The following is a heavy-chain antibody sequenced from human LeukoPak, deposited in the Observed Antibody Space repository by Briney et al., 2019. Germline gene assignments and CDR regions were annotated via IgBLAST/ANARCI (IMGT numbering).Heavy chain of an antibody. CDR2: INHSGST. D-gene: IGHD3-3*01. V-gene: IGHV4-34*01. CDR3: ARARSPISKYYVPAHFDY. Sequence: SETLSLTCAVYGGSFSGYYWSWIRQPPGKGLEWIGEINHSGSTNYNPSLKSRVTISVDTSKNQFSLKLSSVTAADTAVYYCARARSPISKYYVPAHFDYWGQGTLVTVSS. J-gene: IGHJ4*02. CDR1: GGSFSGYY.